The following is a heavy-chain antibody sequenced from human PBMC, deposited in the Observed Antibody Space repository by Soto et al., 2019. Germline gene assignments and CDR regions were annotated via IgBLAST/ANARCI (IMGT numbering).Heavy chain of an antibody. CDR3: ARDKQWLVFKSEFDY. D-gene: IGHD6-19*01. J-gene: IGHJ4*02. CDR1: GGSFSGYY. CDR2: INHSGST. V-gene: IGHV4-34*01. Sequence: SETLSLTCAVYGGSFSGYYWSWIRQPPGKGLEWIGEINHSGSTNYNPSLKSRVTISVDTSKNQFSLKLSSVTAADTAVYYCARDKQWLVFKSEFDYWGQGTLVTVSS.